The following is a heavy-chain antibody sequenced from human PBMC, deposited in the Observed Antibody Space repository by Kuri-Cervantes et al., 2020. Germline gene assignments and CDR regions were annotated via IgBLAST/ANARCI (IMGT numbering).Heavy chain of an antibody. Sequence: GGSLRLSCAASGFTFSDYYMSWIRQAPGKGLEWVPYISSSGSTIYYADSVKGRFTISRDNAKNSLYLQMNSLRAEDTAVYYCARVPGDQESNWFDPWGQGTLVTVSS. CDR1: GFTFSDYY. CDR3: ARVPGDQESNWFDP. CDR2: ISSSGSTI. J-gene: IGHJ5*02. D-gene: IGHD2-21*02. V-gene: IGHV3-11*01.